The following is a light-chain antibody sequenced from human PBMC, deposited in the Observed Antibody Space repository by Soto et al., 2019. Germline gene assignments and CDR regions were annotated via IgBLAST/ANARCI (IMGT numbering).Light chain of an antibody. Sequence: ESVMTDSPATLSLSRGERATLSWRASQSVSSSLAWYQQKPGQAPRLLTYGASTRATGIPAWFSGSGSGTEFTLTISSLQSEDFAVYYCQQYNNWPLTFGGGTKLDIK. V-gene: IGKV3-15*01. CDR1: QSVSSS. CDR2: GAS. CDR3: QQYNNWPLT. J-gene: IGKJ4*01.